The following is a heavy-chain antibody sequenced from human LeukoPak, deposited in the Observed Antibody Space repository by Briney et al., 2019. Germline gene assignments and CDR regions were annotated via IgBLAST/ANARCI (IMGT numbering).Heavy chain of an antibody. Sequence: SETLSLTCTVSGGSISSSNDYWGWIRQPPGKGLEWIGSIYYSGSTYYNPSLKSRVTISVDTSKNQFSLQLNSVTPEDTAVYYCARGGRIAARRGGWFDPWGQGTLVTVSS. J-gene: IGHJ5*02. CDR3: ARGGRIAARRGGWFDP. CDR2: IYYSGST. V-gene: IGHV4-39*01. D-gene: IGHD6-6*01. CDR1: GGSISSSNDY.